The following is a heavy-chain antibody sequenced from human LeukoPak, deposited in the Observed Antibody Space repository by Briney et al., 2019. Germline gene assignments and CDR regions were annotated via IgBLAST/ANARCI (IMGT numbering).Heavy chain of an antibody. J-gene: IGHJ6*02. CDR2: ISNGGGNT. CDR1: GFTYNSYA. D-gene: IGHD5-12*01. CDR3: AKARDIGTYYYYAMDV. Sequence: PGGSLRLPCAASGFTYNSYAMSWLRQTPGKGLDWVSAISNGGGNTYYADSVKGRFTISRDNSKDTLNLQMNSLRADDTAVYYCAKARDIGTYYYYAMDVWGQGATVTVSS. V-gene: IGHV3-23*01.